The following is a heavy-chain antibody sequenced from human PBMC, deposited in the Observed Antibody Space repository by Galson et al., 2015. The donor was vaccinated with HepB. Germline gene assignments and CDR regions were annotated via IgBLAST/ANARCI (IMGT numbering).Heavy chain of an antibody. V-gene: IGHV3-73*01. CDR1: GFTFSGSA. CDR3: TRLGDLSGYSSK. Sequence: SLRLSCAASGFTFSGSAMHWVRQASGKGLEWVGRIGSKAHNYATAYVASVKGRFTIARDDSKSTAYLQMNSLKTEDTAVYYCTRLGDLSGYSSKWGQGTLVTVSS. J-gene: IGHJ4*02. D-gene: IGHD6-13*01. CDR2: IGSKAHNYAT.